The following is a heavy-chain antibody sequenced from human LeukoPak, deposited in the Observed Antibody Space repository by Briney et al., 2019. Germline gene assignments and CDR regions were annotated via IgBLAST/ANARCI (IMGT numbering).Heavy chain of an antibody. CDR2: IYSDGST. D-gene: IGHD3-10*01. CDR3: ASYFGRS. V-gene: IGHV3-53*01. J-gene: IGHJ5*02. Sequence: PGGSLRLSCAASGFIVSSNFMMWVRQAPGKGLDWVSFIYSDGSTYYADSVKGRFTISRDNSKNTLYLQMNNLRAEGTALYYCASYFGRSWGQGTLVTVSS. CDR1: GFIVSSNF.